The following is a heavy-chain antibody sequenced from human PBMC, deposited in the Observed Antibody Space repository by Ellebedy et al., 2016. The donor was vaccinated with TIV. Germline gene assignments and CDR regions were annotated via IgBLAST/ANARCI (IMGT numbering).Heavy chain of an antibody. CDR1: GYTFTGYY. Sequence: ASVKVSCXASGYTFTGYYMHWVRQAPGQGLEWMGWISAYNGNTNYAQKLQGRVTMTTDTSTSTAYMELRSLRSDDTAVYYCARVGPSCSGGSCLGEMDVWGQGTTVTVSS. CDR3: ARVGPSCSGGSCLGEMDV. V-gene: IGHV1-18*04. D-gene: IGHD2-15*01. CDR2: ISAYNGNT. J-gene: IGHJ6*02.